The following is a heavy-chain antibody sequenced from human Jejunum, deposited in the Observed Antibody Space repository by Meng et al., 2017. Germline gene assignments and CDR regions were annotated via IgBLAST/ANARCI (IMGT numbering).Heavy chain of an antibody. D-gene: IGHD2-15*01. J-gene: IGHJ4*02. CDR2: IIFSGGNT. CDR1: GFTFSPYA. Sequence: GESLKISCAASGFTFSPYAMSWVRQAPGKGLEWVSIIFSGGNTNYADSVRGRFTISRDNAKNSLYLQMNSLRAEDTAVYYCARSREAHCSGGTCYTGDYWGQGTLVTVSS. V-gene: IGHV3-23*01. CDR3: ARSREAHCSGGTCYTGDY.